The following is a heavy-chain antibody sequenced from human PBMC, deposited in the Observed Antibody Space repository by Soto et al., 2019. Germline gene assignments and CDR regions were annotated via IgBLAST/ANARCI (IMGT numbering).Heavy chain of an antibody. J-gene: IGHJ6*02. CDR1: GYTFTGYY. Sequence: ASVNVSCKASGYTFTGYYMHWVRQAPGQGLEWMGWINPNSGGTNYAQKFQGWVTMTRDTSISTAYMELSRLRSEDTAVYYCARARITIFGVVRSSYYYGMDVWGQGTTVTVSS. CDR2: INPNSGGT. CDR3: ARARITIFGVVRSSYYYGMDV. V-gene: IGHV1-2*04. D-gene: IGHD3-3*01.